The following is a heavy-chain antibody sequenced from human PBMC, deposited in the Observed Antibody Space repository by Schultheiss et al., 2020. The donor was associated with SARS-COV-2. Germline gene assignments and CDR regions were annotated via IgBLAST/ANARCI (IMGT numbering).Heavy chain of an antibody. CDR2: ISGSGGST. D-gene: IGHD3-3*01. CDR1: GFTFSSYG. V-gene: IGHV3-23*01. Sequence: GGSLRLSCAASGFTFSSYGMHWVRQAPGKGLEWVSAISGSGGSTYYADSVKGRFTISRDNSKNTLYLQMNSLRAEDTAVYYCAKDPLTIFGVGVRYFDYWGQGTLVTVSS. CDR3: AKDPLTIFGVGVRYFDY. J-gene: IGHJ4*02.